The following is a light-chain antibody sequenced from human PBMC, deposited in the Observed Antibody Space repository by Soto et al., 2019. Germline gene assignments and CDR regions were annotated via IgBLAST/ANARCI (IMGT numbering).Light chain of an antibody. Sequence: ALPLTQSPSSLSASVGDRITITCRASQGIGTALAWSQQKPGRAPNLLIYSASILQSGVPSRFSGTGSGTDFTLTITRLQPEDFATYYCQQFDNYPAITFGGGTKVEIK. V-gene: IGKV1D-13*01. J-gene: IGKJ4*01. CDR3: QQFDNYPAIT. CDR1: QGIGTA. CDR2: SAS.